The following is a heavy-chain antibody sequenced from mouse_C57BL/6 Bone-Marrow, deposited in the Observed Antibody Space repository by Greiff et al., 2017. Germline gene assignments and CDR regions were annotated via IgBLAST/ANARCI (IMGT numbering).Heavy chain of an antibody. CDR2: IHPSDSDS. CDR1: GYTFTSYW. Sequence: VQLQQPGAELVKPGASVKVSCKASGYTFTSYWMHWVKQRPGQGLEWIGRIHPSDSDSNYNQKFKGKATLTVDKSSSTAYMQLSSLTSVDSTVYYCAIGDGNYGTRIAYWGQGTLVTVSA. CDR3: AIGDGNYGTRIAY. D-gene: IGHD2-1*01. J-gene: IGHJ3*01. V-gene: IGHV1-74*01.